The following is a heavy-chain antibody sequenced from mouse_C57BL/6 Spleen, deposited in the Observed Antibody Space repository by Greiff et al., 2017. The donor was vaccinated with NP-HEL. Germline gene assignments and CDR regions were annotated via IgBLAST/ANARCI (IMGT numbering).Heavy chain of an antibody. CDR3: ARGRAYYSNYDYAMDY. CDR2: IYPGSGST. V-gene: IGHV1-55*01. D-gene: IGHD2-5*01. J-gene: IGHJ4*01. Sequence: QVQLQQPGAELVKPGASVKMSCKASGYTFTSYWITWVKQRPGQGLEWIGVIYPGSGSTNYNEKFKSKATLTVDTSSSTAYMQLSSLTSEDSAVYYCARGRAYYSNYDYAMDYWGQGTSVTVSS. CDR1: GYTFTSYW.